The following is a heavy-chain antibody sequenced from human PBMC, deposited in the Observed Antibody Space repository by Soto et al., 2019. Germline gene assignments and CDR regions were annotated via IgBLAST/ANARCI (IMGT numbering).Heavy chain of an antibody. V-gene: IGHV3-21*01. CDR1: GFTFSSYS. D-gene: IGHD1-26*01. CDR3: ARDVSASYAGMDY. CDR2: ISKTSSYI. Sequence: EVQLVESGGGLVKPGGSLRLSCAVSGFTFSSYSMNWVRQAPGKGLEWVSSISKTSSYIYYADSVKGRFTISRDNAKNSLYLQMNSLRAEDTAVYYCARDVSASYAGMDYWGQGTLVTVSS. J-gene: IGHJ4*02.